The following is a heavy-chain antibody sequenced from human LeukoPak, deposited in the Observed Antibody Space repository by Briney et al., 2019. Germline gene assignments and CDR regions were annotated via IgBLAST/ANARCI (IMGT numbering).Heavy chain of an antibody. CDR3: AREESYDSSGYPFDY. Sequence: ASVKVSGKASGYTFTSYGISWVRRAPGQGLEWMGWISAYNGNTNYAQKLQGRVTMTTDTSTSTAYMELRSLRSDDTAVYYCAREESYDSSGYPFDYWGQGTLVTVSS. D-gene: IGHD3-22*01. V-gene: IGHV1-18*01. J-gene: IGHJ4*02. CDR1: GYTFTSYG. CDR2: ISAYNGNT.